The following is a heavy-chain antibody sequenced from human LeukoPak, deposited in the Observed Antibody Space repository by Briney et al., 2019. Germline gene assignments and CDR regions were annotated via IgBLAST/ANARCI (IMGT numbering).Heavy chain of an antibody. V-gene: IGHV1-2*02. CDR1: GYTFTGYY. CDR2: INPNSGGT. Sequence: ASVKVSCKASGYTFTGYYMHWVRQAPGQGLEWMGWINPNSGGTNYAQKFQGRVTMTRDTSISTAYMELSRLRSDDTAVYYCARDHYDILTEGYYMDVWGKGTTVTISS. CDR3: ARDHYDILTEGYYMDV. D-gene: IGHD3-9*01. J-gene: IGHJ6*03.